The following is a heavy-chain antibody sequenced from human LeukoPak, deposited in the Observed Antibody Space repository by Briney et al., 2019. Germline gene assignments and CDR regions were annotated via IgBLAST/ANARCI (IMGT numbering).Heavy chain of an antibody. CDR3: ARARYGSGGHFFDF. CDR1: GFNFNSYL. V-gene: IGHV3-7*04. Sequence: GGSLRLSCAASGFNFNSYLMSWVRQAPGKGLECVANIKQDGSEIYFVDSVKGRFTISRDNAKSSLYLQMNSLRGEDTAVYYCARARYGSGGHFFDFWGQGALVTVSS. CDR2: IKQDGSEI. D-gene: IGHD3-10*01. J-gene: IGHJ4*02.